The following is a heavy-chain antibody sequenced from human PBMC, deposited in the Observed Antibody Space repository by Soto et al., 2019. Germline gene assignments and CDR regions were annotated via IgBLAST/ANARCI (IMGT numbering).Heavy chain of an antibody. CDR2: ISSSSSYI. J-gene: IGHJ3*02. CDR3: ARAPVDDAFDI. V-gene: IGHV3-21*01. Sequence: LRLSCAASGFTFSSYSMNWVRQAPGKGLEWVSSISSSSSYIYYADSVKGRFTISRDNAKNSLYLQMNSLRAEDTAVYYCARAPVDDAFDIWGQGTMVTVSS. CDR1: GFTFSSYS.